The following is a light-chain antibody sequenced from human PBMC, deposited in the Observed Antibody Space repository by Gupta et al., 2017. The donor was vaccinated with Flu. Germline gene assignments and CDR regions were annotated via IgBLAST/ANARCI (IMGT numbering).Light chain of an antibody. J-gene: IGLJ1*01. CDR3: AAWDDSLSGSYV. CDR1: SSNIGSNY. Sequence: QSVLTQPPSASKTPGQRVTISCSGSSSNIGSNYVYWYQQLPGTAPKLLIYRNNQRPSGVPDRFSGSKSGTSASLAISXLXSEDEAXYYCAAWDDSLSGSYVFGTGTKVTVL. V-gene: IGLV1-47*01. CDR2: RNN.